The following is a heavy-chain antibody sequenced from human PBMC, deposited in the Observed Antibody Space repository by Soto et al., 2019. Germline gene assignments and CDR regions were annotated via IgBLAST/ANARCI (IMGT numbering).Heavy chain of an antibody. Sequence: ASVKVSCKASGYTFTGYYMHWVRQAPGQGLEWMGWINPNSGGTNYAQKFQGWVTMTRDTSISTAYMELSRLRSDDTAVYYCATAGVVGAPGAFDIWGQGTMVTVSS. V-gene: IGHV1-2*04. CDR1: GYTFTGYY. CDR2: INPNSGGT. D-gene: IGHD1-26*01. CDR3: ATAGVVGAPGAFDI. J-gene: IGHJ3*02.